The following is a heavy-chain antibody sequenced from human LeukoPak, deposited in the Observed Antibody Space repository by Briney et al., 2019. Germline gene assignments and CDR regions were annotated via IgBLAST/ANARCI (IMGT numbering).Heavy chain of an antibody. Sequence: PSETLSLTCAVYGGSFSGYYWSWIRQPPGKGLEGIGEINHSGSTNYNPSLKSRVTISVDTSKNQFSLKLSSVTAADTAVYYCAGIAVAASSPAFDIWGQGTMVTVSS. D-gene: IGHD6-19*01. CDR3: AGIAVAASSPAFDI. CDR2: INHSGST. V-gene: IGHV4-34*01. CDR1: GGSFSGYY. J-gene: IGHJ3*02.